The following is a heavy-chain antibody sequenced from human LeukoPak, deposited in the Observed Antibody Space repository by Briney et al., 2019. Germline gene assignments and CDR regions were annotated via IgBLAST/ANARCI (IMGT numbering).Heavy chain of an antibody. CDR3: ARYYIEGRCFDY. D-gene: IGHD3-10*01. CDR1: GYTFTGYY. CDR2: INPNSGGT. V-gene: IGHV1-2*02. Sequence: ASVKVSCKASGYTFTGYYMHWVRQAPGQGLEWMGWINPNSGGTNYAQKFQGRVTMTRDTSIRTAYMELSRLRSDDTAMYYCARYYIEGRCFDYWGQGTLVTVSS. J-gene: IGHJ4*02.